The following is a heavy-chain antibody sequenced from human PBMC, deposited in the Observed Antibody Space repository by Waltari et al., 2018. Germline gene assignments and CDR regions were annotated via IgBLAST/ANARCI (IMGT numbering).Heavy chain of an antibody. V-gene: IGHV3-21*01. D-gene: IGHD6-13*01. CDR2: ISGSSRHM. CDR1: GFTFSSYT. Sequence: EVQLVESGGGLVKPGGSLRLSCAASGFTFSSYTMSWVRQAPGKGLEWVSSISGSSRHMYYADSVKGRFTISRDSANNSLYLQMNSLRAEDTAVYYCARGGSSRDSPIGNWGQGTLVTVSS. J-gene: IGHJ4*02. CDR3: ARGGSSRDSPIGN.